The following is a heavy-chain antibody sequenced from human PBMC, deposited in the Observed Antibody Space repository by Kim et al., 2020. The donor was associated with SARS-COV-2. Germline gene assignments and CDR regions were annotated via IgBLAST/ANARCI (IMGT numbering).Heavy chain of an antibody. Sequence: GGSLRLSCSASGFTFSSYAMHWVRQAPGKGLEYVSAISSNGGSTYYADSVKGRFTISRDNSKNTLYLQMSSLRAEDTAVYYCVKLLTLLYYDSSGYYPRGGDYWGQGTLVTVSS. CDR1: GFTFSSYA. J-gene: IGHJ4*02. CDR3: VKLLTLLYYDSSGYYPRGGDY. D-gene: IGHD3-22*01. V-gene: IGHV3-64D*06. CDR2: ISSNGGST.